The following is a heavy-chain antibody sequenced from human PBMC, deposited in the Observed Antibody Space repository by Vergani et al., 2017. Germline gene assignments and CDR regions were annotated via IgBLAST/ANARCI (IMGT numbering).Heavy chain of an antibody. V-gene: IGHV4-30-4*01. CDR1: GGPISSGDYY. CDR3: ARGLVTTNFDY. CDR2: LYYSRST. D-gene: IGHD3-9*01. J-gene: IGHJ4*02. Sequence: QVQLQESGPGLVKPSQTLSLICTVSGGPISSGDYYWSWIRQPPGKGLEWIGYLYYSRSTYYNPSLKSRVTISVDTSKNQFSLKLSSVTAADTAVYYCARGLVTTNFDYWGQGTLVTVSS.